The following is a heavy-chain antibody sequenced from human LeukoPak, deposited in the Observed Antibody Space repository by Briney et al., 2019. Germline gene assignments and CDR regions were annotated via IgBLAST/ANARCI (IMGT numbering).Heavy chain of an antibody. J-gene: IGHJ4*02. CDR3: AKGELQVGHIVVVTAPDFDY. V-gene: IGHV3-23*01. D-gene: IGHD2-21*02. CDR2: ISGRGGST. Sequence: GGSLRLSCAVTGFAFSTYVMSWVRQAPGKGLEWVSTISGRGGSTYYADSVKGRFTISRDNSKNTLYLQMNSLRAEDTAVYYCAKGELQVGHIVVVTAPDFDYWGQGTLVTVSS. CDR1: GFAFSTYV.